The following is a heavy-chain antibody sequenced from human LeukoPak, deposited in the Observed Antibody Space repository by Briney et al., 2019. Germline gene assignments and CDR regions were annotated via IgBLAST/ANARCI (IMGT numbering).Heavy chain of an antibody. CDR2: ISAYNGNT. J-gene: IGHJ4*02. CDR3: ARLMGIAAADLYYFDY. V-gene: IGHV1-18*01. D-gene: IGHD6-13*01. Sequence: ASVKVSCKASGYTFTSYGISWVRQAPGQGLGWMGWISAYNGNTNYAQKLQGRVTMTTDTSTSTAYMELRSLRSDDTAVYYCARLMGIAAADLYYFDYWGQGTLVTVSS. CDR1: GYTFTSYG.